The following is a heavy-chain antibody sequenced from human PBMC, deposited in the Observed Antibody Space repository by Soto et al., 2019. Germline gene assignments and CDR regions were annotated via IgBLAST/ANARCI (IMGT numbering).Heavy chain of an antibody. CDR1: GGTFSSYA. V-gene: IGHV1-69*12. CDR3: ASSLSEWFGELTPFDY. J-gene: IGHJ4*02. CDR2: IIPIFGTA. Sequence: QVQLVQSGAEVKKPGSSVKVSCKASGGTFSSYAISWVRQAPGQGLEWMGGIIPIFGTANYAQKFQGRVTITADESTSTAYMGLSSLRSEDTAVYYCASSLSEWFGELTPFDYWGQGTLVTVSS. D-gene: IGHD3-10*01.